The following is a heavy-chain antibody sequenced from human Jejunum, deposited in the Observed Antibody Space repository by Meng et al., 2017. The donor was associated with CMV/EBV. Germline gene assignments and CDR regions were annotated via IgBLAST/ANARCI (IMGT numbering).Heavy chain of an antibody. Sequence: HVHLRPSVAEPKQPGASVYITCESSGYTFSDHHIGWVRQPPGHGLEWVGLISLGNGQTVYAHKIRGSVTVTTATYTSTAYMALRSLRSDDTAMYSCARAVWGFDYGGQGTLVTVSS. CDR2: ISLGNGQT. CDR3: ARAVWGFDY. V-gene: IGHV1-18*04. CDR1: GYTFSDHH. J-gene: IGHJ4*02. D-gene: IGHD7-27*01.